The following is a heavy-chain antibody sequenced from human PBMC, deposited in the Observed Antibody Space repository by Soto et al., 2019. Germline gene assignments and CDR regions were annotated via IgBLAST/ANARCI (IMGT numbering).Heavy chain of an antibody. J-gene: IGHJ6*02. CDR3: AKDRLEGMLRPNLIICRPRMYYYYYLGIDI. Sequence: GKGLEWVAVISSDGSNNYYADSVKGRFTISRDNSKNTLYLQMNSLKAEDTTVYYCAKDRLEGMLRPNLIICRPRMYYYYYLGIDICAQ. D-gene: IGHD3-3*02. CDR2: ISSDGSNN. V-gene: IGHV3-30*18.